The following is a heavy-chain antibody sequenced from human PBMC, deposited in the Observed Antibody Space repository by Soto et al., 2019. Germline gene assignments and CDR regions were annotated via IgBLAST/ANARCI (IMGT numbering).Heavy chain of an antibody. V-gene: IGHV3-33*01. J-gene: IGHJ4*02. Sequence: QVQLVESGGGVVQPGTSLRLSCAASGFTFSNYGMHWVRQAPGKGLEWVAIIWYDGSNKYYADSVKGRFTISRDNSKNPLYLQMNSLRAEDTAVYYCAREDGSGYYSRWGQGTLVTVSS. CDR3: AREDGSGYYSR. D-gene: IGHD3-22*01. CDR1: GFTFSNYG. CDR2: IWYDGSNK.